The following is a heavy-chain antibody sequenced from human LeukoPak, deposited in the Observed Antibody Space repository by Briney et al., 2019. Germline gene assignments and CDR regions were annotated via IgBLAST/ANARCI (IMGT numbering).Heavy chain of an antibody. J-gene: IGHJ4*02. V-gene: IGHV3-21*01. Sequence: GGSLRLSCAASGFTFSSYSMNWVCQAPGKGLEWVSSISSSSSYIYYADSVKGRFTISRDNAKNSLYLQMNSLRAEDTAVYYCARYYDFWSGYYPLDYWGQGTLVTVSS. CDR2: ISSSSSYI. CDR1: GFTFSSYS. D-gene: IGHD3-3*01. CDR3: ARYYDFWSGYYPLDY.